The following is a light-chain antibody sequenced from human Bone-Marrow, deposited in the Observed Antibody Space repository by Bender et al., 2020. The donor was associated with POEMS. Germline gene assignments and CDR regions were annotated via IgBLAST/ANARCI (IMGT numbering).Light chain of an antibody. CDR3: QSYDTRLGGYV. CDR2: SNY. V-gene: IGLV1-44*01. CDR1: DSNFGGNN. Sequence: QSVLTQPPSASGTPGQSVIISCSGTDSNFGGNNVNWYQHLPGTAPRLVVYSNYQRPSGVPARFSGSKSGSSASLAITGLQAEDEADYYCQSYDTRLGGYVFGTGTKVTIL. J-gene: IGLJ1*01.